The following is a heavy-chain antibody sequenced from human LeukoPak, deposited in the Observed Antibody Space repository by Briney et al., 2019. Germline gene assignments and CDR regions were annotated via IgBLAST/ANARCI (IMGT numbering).Heavy chain of an antibody. CDR3: ARVRGYQLPVDY. CDR2: IWYDGSNK. D-gene: IGHD2-2*01. CDR1: GFTFSSYG. Sequence: GGSLRLSCAASGFTFSSYGMHWVRQAPGKGLEWVAVIWYDGSNKYHADSVKGRFTISRDNSKNTLYLQMNSLRAEDTAVYYCARVRGYQLPVDYWGQGTLVSVSS. J-gene: IGHJ4*02. V-gene: IGHV3-33*01.